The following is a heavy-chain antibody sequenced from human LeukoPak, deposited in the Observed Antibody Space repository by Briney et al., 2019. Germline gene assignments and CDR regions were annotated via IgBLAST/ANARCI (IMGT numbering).Heavy chain of an antibody. CDR1: GFTFSSYA. J-gene: IGHJ4*02. Sequence: GGSLRLSCAASGFTFSSYAMSWVRQAPGKGLEWVSAISGSGGSTYYADSVKGRFTISRDNSKNTLYLQMNSLRAEDTAVYYCAKVDGFWSGWYYFDYWGQGTLVTVSS. CDR3: AKVDGFWSGWYYFDY. CDR2: ISGSGGST. D-gene: IGHD3-3*01. V-gene: IGHV3-23*01.